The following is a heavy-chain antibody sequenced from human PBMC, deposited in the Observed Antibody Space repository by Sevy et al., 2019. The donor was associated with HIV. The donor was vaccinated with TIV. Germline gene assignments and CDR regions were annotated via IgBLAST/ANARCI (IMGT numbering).Heavy chain of an antibody. Sequence: ASVKVSCKASGYTFTTTGISWVRLAPGQGLEWMGWIAPYNGNTNYAQKLQGRVTMTTDTSTRTAYMEMRSLRSDDTAMYYCARTHSSGWWVFDYWVQGTLVTVSS. D-gene: IGHD6-19*01. CDR1: GYTFTTTG. CDR2: IAPYNGNT. V-gene: IGHV1-18*01. J-gene: IGHJ4*02. CDR3: ARTHSSGWWVFDY.